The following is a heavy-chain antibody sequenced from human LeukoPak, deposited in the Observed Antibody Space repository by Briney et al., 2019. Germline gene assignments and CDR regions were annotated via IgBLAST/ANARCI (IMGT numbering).Heavy chain of an antibody. CDR2: ISGSGGST. Sequence: GGSLRLSCAASGFTFSSYAMSWVRQAPGKGLEWVSAISGSGGSTYYADSVKGRFTISRDNAKNSLYLQMNSLRDEDTAVYYCARDRQGSSWYRGFDWGQGTMVTVSS. CDR1: GFTFSSYA. CDR3: ARDRQGSSWYRGFD. D-gene: IGHD6-13*01. J-gene: IGHJ3*01. V-gene: IGHV3-23*01.